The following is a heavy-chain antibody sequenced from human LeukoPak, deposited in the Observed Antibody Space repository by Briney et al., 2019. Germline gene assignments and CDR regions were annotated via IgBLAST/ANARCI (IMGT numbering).Heavy chain of an antibody. CDR1: GGTFSSYA. V-gene: IGHV1-69*06. Sequence: SVKVSCKASGGTFSSYAISWVRQAPGQGLEWMGGIIPIFGTANYAQKFQGRVTITADKSTSTAYMELSSLRSEDTAVYYCARDRRDGYNYYGAFDIWGQGTMVTVSS. CDR3: ARDRRDGYNYYGAFDI. CDR2: IIPIFGTA. J-gene: IGHJ3*02. D-gene: IGHD5-24*01.